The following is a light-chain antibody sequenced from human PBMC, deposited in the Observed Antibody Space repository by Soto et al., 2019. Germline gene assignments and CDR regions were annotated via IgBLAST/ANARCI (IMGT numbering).Light chain of an antibody. V-gene: IGLV1-44*01. CDR1: NSNIGSNT. Sequence: QSVLTQPPSASGTPGQRVTISCSGSNSNIGSNTVNWYQQLPGTAPKLLIYSNNQRPSGVPGRFSDSKSGTSASLAISGLQSEDEADYYCAPWDDSLNGVVFGGGTKLTVL. J-gene: IGLJ2*01. CDR2: SNN. CDR3: APWDDSLNGVV.